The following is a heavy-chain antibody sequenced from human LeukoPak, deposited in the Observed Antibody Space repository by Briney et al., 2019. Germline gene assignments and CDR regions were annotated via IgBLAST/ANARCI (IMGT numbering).Heavy chain of an antibody. J-gene: IGHJ6*02. CDR2: ISYDGSHK. Sequence: GGSLRLSCAASGFTFSSYGMHWVRQAPGKGLEWVAVISYDGSHKYSADSVKGRFTISRDNSKNTLYLQMDSLRTEDTAVYFCSASRPHYGDYYGLDVWGHGTTVTVSS. D-gene: IGHD4/OR15-4a*01. CDR3: SASRPHYGDYYGLDV. CDR1: GFTFSSYG. V-gene: IGHV3-30*03.